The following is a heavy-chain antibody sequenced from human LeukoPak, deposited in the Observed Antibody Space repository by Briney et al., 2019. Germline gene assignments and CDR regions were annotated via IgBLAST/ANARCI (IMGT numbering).Heavy chain of an antibody. V-gene: IGHV3-30-3*01. CDR3: ARDPYSSSSWFNWFDP. J-gene: IGHJ5*02. CDR1: GFTFSSYA. CDR2: ISYDGSNK. D-gene: IGHD6-6*01. Sequence: GRSLGLSCAASGFTFSSYAMHWVRQAPGKGLEWVAVISYDGSNKYYADSVKGRFTISGDNSKNTLYLQMNSLRAEDTAVYYCARDPYSSSSWFNWFDPWGQGTLVTVSS.